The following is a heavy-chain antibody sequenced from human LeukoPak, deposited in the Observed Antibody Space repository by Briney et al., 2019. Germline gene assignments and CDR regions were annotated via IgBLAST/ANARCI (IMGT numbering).Heavy chain of an antibody. CDR1: GFSFDDYG. CDR2: INWNGDST. D-gene: IGHD3-22*01. J-gene: IGHJ4*02. Sequence: GGSLRLSCAASGFSFDDYGLTWVRQAPGEGLEWLFGINWNGDSTDYADSVKGRFTISRDNAKNSLYLQMNSLRAEDTALYYCARDLRVVITGSFDSWGQGTLVTVSS. CDR3: ARDLRVVITGSFDS. V-gene: IGHV3-20*04.